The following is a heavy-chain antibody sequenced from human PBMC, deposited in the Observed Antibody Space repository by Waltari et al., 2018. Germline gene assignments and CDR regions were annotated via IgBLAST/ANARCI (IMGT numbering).Heavy chain of an antibody. V-gene: IGHV1-69-2*01. J-gene: IGHJ4*02. CDR2: VDPEDGET. D-gene: IGHD2-21*01. Sequence: EVQLVQSGAEVKKPGATVKISCKASGYTFTDYYMHWVQQAPGKGLEWMGRVDPEDGETIYAEKFQGRVTITADTSTDTAYMELSSLRSEDTAVYYCARSFLAYCGGDCSYFDYWGQGTLVTVSS. CDR1: GYTFTDYY. CDR3: ARSFLAYCGGDCSYFDY.